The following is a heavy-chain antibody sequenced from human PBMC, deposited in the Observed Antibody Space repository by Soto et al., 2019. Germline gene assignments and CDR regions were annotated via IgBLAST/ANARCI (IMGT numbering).Heavy chain of an antibody. V-gene: IGHV4-59*01. CDR2: IYYSGGT. J-gene: IGHJ4*02. Sequence: QVQLQESGPGLVKPSETLSLTCSVSGGSISSYYWGWIRQPPGKGLEWIGHIYYSGGTSYNPSLKSRITISVDTSKNQFSLKLSSVTAADMAVYYCARVSAAGTGDYDHWGQGILVTVSS. D-gene: IGHD6-13*01. CDR1: GGSISSYY. CDR3: ARVSAAGTGDYDH.